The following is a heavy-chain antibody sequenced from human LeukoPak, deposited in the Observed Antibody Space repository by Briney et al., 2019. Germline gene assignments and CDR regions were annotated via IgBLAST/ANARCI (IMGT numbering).Heavy chain of an antibody. CDR2: IYYSGST. CDR3: ARHRLYSSPGDY. D-gene: IGHD6-13*01. Sequence: SETLSLTCTVSGGSISSSSYYWGWIRQPPGKGLEWIGSIYYSGSTYYNPSLKSRVTISVDTSKNQFSLKLSSVTAADTAVYYCARHRLYSSPGDYWGQGTLATVSS. V-gene: IGHV4-39*01. CDR1: GGSISSSSYY. J-gene: IGHJ4*02.